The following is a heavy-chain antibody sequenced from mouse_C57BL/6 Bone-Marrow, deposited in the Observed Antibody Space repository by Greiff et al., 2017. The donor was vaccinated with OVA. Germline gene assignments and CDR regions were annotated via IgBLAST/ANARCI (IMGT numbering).Heavy chain of an antibody. V-gene: IGHV5-6*02. Sequence: EVKLVESGGDLVKPGGSPKLSCAASGFTFSSYGMSWVRQTPDKRLEWVATISSGGSYTYYPDSVKGRFTISRDNAKNTLYLQMSSLKSEDTAMYYCARHVLCQYWYFDVWGTGTTVTVSS. CDR3: ARHVLCQYWYFDV. J-gene: IGHJ1*03. D-gene: IGHD6-1*01. CDR1: GFTFSSYG. CDR2: ISSGGSYT.